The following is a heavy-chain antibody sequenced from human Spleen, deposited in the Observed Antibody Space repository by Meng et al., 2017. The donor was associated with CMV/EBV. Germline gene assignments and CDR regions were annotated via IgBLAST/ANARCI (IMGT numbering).Heavy chain of an antibody. V-gene: IGHV1-2*02. CDR2: INPNSGAT. CDR3: ARVKRYCTGGSCSSTGYYGMDV. CDR1: GSTFTGYY. Sequence: ASVKVSCKASGSTFTGYYIHWMRQAPGQGLEWMGWINPNSGATNYAQKFQGRVTMTGDTSITTAYLEVSRLRPDDMATYYCARVKRYCTGGSCSSTGYYGMDVWGQGTTVTVSS. J-gene: IGHJ6*02. D-gene: IGHD2-15*01.